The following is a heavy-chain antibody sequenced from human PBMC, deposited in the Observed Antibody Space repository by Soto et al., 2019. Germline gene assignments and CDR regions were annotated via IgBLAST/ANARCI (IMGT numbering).Heavy chain of an antibody. CDR2: ISAYNGNI. V-gene: IGHV1-18*01. J-gene: IGHJ4*02. D-gene: IGHD3-22*01. CDR1: GYTFTNYG. Sequence: QVQLVQSGAEVKKPGASVKVSCKASGYTFTNYGISWVRQAPGQGLEWMGWISAYNGNINYAQKFQGRVTMTTDTSTSTAYRELRSLISDDTAVYYCARDRYYYDSSGYYLFDYWGQGTLVTVSS. CDR3: ARDRYYYDSSGYYLFDY.